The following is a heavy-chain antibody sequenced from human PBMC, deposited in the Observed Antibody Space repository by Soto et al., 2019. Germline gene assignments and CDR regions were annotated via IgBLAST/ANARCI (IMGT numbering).Heavy chain of an antibody. J-gene: IGHJ4*02. CDR3: ARGFDIVVVPAAIGWQN. V-gene: IGHV4-59*06. CDR1: GGSISDYY. CDR2: IYYSGST. D-gene: IGHD2-2*01. Sequence: SETLSLTCNVSGGSISDYYWSWIRQPPGKGLEWIGYIYYSGSTYYNPSLKSRVTISVDTSKNQFSLKLSSVTAADTAVYYCARGFDIVVVPAAIGWQNWGQGTLVTVSS.